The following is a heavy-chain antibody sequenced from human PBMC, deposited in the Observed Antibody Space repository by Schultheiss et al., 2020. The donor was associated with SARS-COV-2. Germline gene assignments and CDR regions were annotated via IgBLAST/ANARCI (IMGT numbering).Heavy chain of an antibody. V-gene: IGHV4-34*01. CDR2: IHKSGST. CDR1: GGSFSGYY. Sequence: SETLSLTCAVYGGSFSGYYWSWIRQPPGKGLEWIGFIHKSGSTYYNPSLKSRVTISVDTSKIQFSLKLSSVTAADTAVYYCARVRDGYNYRLFDYWGQGTLVTVSS. J-gene: IGHJ4*02. D-gene: IGHD5-24*01. CDR3: ARVRDGYNYRLFDY.